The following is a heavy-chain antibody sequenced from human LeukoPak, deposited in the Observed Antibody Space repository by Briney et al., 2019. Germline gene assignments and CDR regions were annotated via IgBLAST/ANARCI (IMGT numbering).Heavy chain of an antibody. CDR3: ARSSPGYCSSTSRIDY. V-gene: IGHV4-61*02. Sequence: SQTLSLTCTVSGGSISSGSYYWSWIRQPAGKGLEWIGRIYTSGSTNYNPSLKSRVTISVDTSKNQFSLKLSSVTAADTAVYYCARSSPGYCSSTSRIDYWGQGTLVTVSS. J-gene: IGHJ4*02. CDR2: IYTSGST. CDR1: GGSISSGSYY. D-gene: IGHD2-2*01.